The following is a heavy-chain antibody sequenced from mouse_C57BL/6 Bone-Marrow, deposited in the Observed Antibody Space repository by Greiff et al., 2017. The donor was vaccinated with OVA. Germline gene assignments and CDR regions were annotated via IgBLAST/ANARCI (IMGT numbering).Heavy chain of an antibody. CDR1: GYTFTSYW. J-gene: IGHJ3*01. CDR3: ARWHDYDAWFAY. Sequence: VQLQQPGAELVKPGASVKMSCKASGYTFTSYWITWVKPRPGQGLEWIGDIYPGSGSTNYNEKFKSKATLTVDTSSSTAYMQLSSLTSEDSAVYYCARWHDYDAWFAYWGQGTLVTVSA. V-gene: IGHV1-55*01. CDR2: IYPGSGST. D-gene: IGHD2-4*01.